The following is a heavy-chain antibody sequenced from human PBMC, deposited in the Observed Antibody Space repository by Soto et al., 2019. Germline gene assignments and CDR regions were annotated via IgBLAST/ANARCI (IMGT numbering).Heavy chain of an antibody. CDR3: ARTRSFTLGFYYDGMDV. CDR1: GYSFASYW. CDR2: IYRGDSDT. Sequence: GEALKISCEGSGYSFASYWIGWVRQMPGKDLELMGIIYRGDSDTRYSPSFQGQVTISADKSLRTAYLQLTSLKASDTALYYCARTRSFTLGFYYDGMDVWGQGTTVTVSS. V-gene: IGHV5-51*01. J-gene: IGHJ6*02. D-gene: IGHD6-6*01.